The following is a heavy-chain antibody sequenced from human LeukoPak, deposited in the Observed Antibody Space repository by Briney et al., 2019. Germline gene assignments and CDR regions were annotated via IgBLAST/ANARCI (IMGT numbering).Heavy chain of an antibody. CDR1: GFTFSSYS. J-gene: IGHJ6*02. Sequence: PGGSLRLSCAASGFTFSSYSMNWVRQAPGNGLEWVSSISSSSSYIYYADSVKGRFTISRDNAKNSLYLQMNSLRAEDTAVYYCARFLQTGGSGGMDVWGQGTTVTVSS. V-gene: IGHV3-21*01. CDR3: ARFLQTGGSGGMDV. CDR2: ISSSSSYI. D-gene: IGHD2-8*02.